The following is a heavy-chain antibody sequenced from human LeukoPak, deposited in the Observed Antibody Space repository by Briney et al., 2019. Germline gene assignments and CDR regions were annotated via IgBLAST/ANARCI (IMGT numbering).Heavy chain of an antibody. CDR3: ARDVEMATFFDY. CDR2: IIPILGIA. Sequence: SVKVSCKASGGTSSSYAISWVRQAPGQGLEWMGRIIPILGIANYAQKFQGRVTITADKSTSTAYMELSSLRSEDTAVYYCARDVEMATFFDYWGQGTLVTVSS. D-gene: IGHD5-24*01. J-gene: IGHJ4*02. CDR1: GGTSSSYA. V-gene: IGHV1-69*04.